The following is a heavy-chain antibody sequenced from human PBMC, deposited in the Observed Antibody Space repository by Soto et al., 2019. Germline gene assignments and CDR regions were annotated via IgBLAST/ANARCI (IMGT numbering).Heavy chain of an antibody. Sequence: EEQLVESGGGLVQPGGSLRLSCVASGFILSGYDMHWVRQATGEGLEWVSAIGTAGDPYYSGSVKGRFTISRGNAETSVYLQMNSLRAGDTAVYYCARAGYDSSGYYFYAMDVWGPGTTVTVSS. J-gene: IGHJ6*02. D-gene: IGHD3-22*01. CDR3: ARAGYDSSGYYFYAMDV. V-gene: IGHV3-13*05. CDR2: IGTAGDP. CDR1: GFILSGYD.